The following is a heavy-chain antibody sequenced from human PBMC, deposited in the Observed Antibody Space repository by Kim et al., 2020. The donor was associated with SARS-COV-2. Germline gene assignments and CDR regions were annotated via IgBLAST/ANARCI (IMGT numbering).Heavy chain of an antibody. J-gene: IGHJ4*02. CDR3: ARDYDSSGYFLVY. Sequence: AQKFQGRVTMTRDTSTSTVYMELSSLRSEDTAVYYCARDYDSSGYFLVYWGQVTLVTVSS. V-gene: IGHV1-46*01. D-gene: IGHD3-22*01.